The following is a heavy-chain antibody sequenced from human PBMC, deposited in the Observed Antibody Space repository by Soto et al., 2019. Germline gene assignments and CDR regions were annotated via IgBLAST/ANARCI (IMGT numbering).Heavy chain of an antibody. CDR1: GFTISSYW. D-gene: IGHD1-26*01. CDR2: INSDGSST. V-gene: IGHV3-74*01. Sequence: GGSLRLSCAASGFTISSYWMHWVRQAPGKGLVWVSRINSDGSSTSYADSVTGRFTVSRENAKNTLYLQMNSLGAEDTAVYYCARSYNGRYGWFDPWGQGTLVTVSS. CDR3: ARSYNGRYGWFDP. J-gene: IGHJ5*02.